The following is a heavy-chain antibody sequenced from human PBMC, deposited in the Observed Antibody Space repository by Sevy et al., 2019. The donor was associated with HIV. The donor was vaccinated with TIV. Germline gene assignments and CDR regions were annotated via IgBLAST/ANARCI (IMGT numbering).Heavy chain of an antibody. Sequence: SETLSLTCTVSGGSISSYYWSWIRQPPGKGLEWIGYIYYSGSTNYNPSLKSRVTISVDTSKNQFSLKLTSVTAADTAVYYCARPRGSDNAFDIWGQGTMVTVSS. D-gene: IGHD3-16*01. CDR3: ARPRGSDNAFDI. J-gene: IGHJ3*02. CDR2: IYYSGST. CDR1: GGSISSYY. V-gene: IGHV4-59*01.